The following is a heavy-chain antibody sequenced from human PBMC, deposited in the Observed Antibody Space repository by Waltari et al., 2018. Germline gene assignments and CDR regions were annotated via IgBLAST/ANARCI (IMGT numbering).Heavy chain of an antibody. CDR2: ISSSGRTI. Sequence: EVQLVESGGGLIQPGGSMRLSCAASGFTFSSYEMNWVRQAPGKGLEWVTKISSSGRTIYYADPVKGRFTISTDNAKNSLYLQMSSLRAEDTAVYYCAREVRVCSGGSCYFDYWGQGTLVTVSS. CDR1: GFTFSSYE. D-gene: IGHD2-15*01. J-gene: IGHJ4*02. CDR3: AREVRVCSGGSCYFDY. V-gene: IGHV3-48*03.